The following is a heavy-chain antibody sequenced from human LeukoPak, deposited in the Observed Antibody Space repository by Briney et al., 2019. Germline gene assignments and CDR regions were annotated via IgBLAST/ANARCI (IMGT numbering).Heavy chain of an antibody. CDR2: INHSGST. Sequence: SETLSLTCAVYGGSFSGYYWSWIRQPPGKGVEWIGEINHSGSTNYNPSLKSRVTISVDTSKNQFSLKLSSVTAADTAVYYCARGLGYYYGSGSYRGGAFDIWGQGTMVTVSS. CDR1: GGSFSGYY. J-gene: IGHJ3*02. D-gene: IGHD3-10*01. CDR3: ARGLGYYYGSGSYRGGAFDI. V-gene: IGHV4-34*01.